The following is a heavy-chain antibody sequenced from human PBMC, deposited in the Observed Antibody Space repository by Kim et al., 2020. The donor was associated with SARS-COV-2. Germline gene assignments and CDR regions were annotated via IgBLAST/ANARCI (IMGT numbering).Heavy chain of an antibody. J-gene: IGHJ4*02. Sequence: ASVKVSCKAAGYTFTSYAINWVRQAPGQGLEWMGWINTNIGTPKYAQGFTGRFVVSLDTSVSTAYLQISSLKPEDTAVYYCARGDASFDYWGQGTPVTAS. CDR2: INTNIGTP. CDR3: ARGDASFDY. V-gene: IGHV7-4-1*02. CDR1: GYTFTSYA.